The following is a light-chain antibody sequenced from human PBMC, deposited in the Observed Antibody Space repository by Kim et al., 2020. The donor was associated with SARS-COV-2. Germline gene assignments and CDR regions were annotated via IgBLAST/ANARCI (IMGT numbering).Light chain of an antibody. CDR3: QQLN. V-gene: IGKV1-9*01. CDR1: QGISSY. CDR2: AAS. J-gene: IGKJ2*01. Sequence: DIQLTQSPSFLSASVGDRVTITCRASQGISSYLAWYQQKPGKAPKLLIYAASTLQSGVPSRFSGSGSGTEFTLTISSLQPEDFATYYCQQLNIGQGTKLEI.